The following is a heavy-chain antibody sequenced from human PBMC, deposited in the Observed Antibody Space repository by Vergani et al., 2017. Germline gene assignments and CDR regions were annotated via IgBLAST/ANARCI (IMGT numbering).Heavy chain of an antibody. V-gene: IGHV4-31*03. D-gene: IGHD2-2*03. CDR1: GASISSGGYY. Sequence: QVQLQESGPGLLKPSQTLSLTCTVSGASISSGGYYWSWIRQHPGKGLEWIGYIYYSGSTYYNPSLKSRVTISVDTSKNQFSLKLSSVTAADTAVYYCAGYCSSTSCPDYMDVWGKGTTVTVSS. J-gene: IGHJ6*03. CDR2: IYYSGST. CDR3: AGYCSSTSCPDYMDV.